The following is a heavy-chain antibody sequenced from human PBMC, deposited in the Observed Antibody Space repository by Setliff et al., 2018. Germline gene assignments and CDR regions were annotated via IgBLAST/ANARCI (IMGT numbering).Heavy chain of an antibody. CDR1: GDSISGDY. V-gene: IGHV4-59*01. D-gene: IGHD3-16*01. CDR3: ARGAGGTDTPADF. Sequence: SETLSLTCTVSGDSISGDYWSWIRQPPGKGLEWIGFIHYSGSTNYNPSLKSRVTISLDSSKNILYLQMNNLRIEDTAVYYCARGAGGTDTPADFWGQGTLVTVSS. CDR2: IHYSGST. J-gene: IGHJ4*02.